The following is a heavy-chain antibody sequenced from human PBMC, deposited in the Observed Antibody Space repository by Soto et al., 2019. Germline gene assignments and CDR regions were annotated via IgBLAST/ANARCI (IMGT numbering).Heavy chain of an antibody. CDR2: ISYDGSNK. CDR1: GFTFSSYG. J-gene: IGHJ4*02. V-gene: IGHV3-30*18. D-gene: IGHD1-26*01. Sequence: GGSLRLSCAASGFTFSSYGMHWVRQAPGKGLEWVAVISYDGSNKYYADSVKGRFTISRDNSKNTLYLQMNSLRAEDTAVYYCAKDQGSYSSYFDYWGQGTLVTVS. CDR3: AKDQGSYSSYFDY.